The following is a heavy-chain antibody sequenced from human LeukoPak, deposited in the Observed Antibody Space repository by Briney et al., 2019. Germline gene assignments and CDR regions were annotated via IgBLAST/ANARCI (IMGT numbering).Heavy chain of an antibody. CDR1: GFTFDDYG. Sequence: PGGSLRLSCAASGFTFDDYGMTWVRQAPGKGLEWVSGINWNGDTIVYADSVKGRFTISRDNAKNSLYLQMNSLRAEDTALYYCARERATLDYYYYMDVWGKGTTVTVSS. D-gene: IGHD5-12*01. J-gene: IGHJ6*03. V-gene: IGHV3-20*04. CDR3: ARERATLDYYYYMDV. CDR2: INWNGDTI.